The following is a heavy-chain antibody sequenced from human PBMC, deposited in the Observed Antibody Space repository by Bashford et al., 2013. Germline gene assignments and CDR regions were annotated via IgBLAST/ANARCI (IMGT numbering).Heavy chain of an antibody. CDR3: AKEDYGDANWGAFDI. V-gene: IGHV3-23*01. D-gene: IGHD4-17*01. CDR2: ISGSGGST. Sequence: VRQAPGKGLEWVSAISGSGGSTYYADSVKGRFTISRDNSKNTLYLQMNSLRAEDTAVYYCAKEDYGDANWGAFDIWGQGTMVTVSS. J-gene: IGHJ3*02.